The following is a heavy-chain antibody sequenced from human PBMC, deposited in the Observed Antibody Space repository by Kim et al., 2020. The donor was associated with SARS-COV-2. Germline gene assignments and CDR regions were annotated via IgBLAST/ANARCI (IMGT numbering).Heavy chain of an antibody. J-gene: IGHJ4*02. CDR1: GGSVSSGGYY. D-gene: IGHD1-26*01. V-gene: IGHV4-31*03. Sequence: SETLSLTCTVSGGSVSSGGYYWSWIRQHPGKGLEWIGYIYYSGSTYYNPSLKSRVTISVDTSKNQFSLKLSSVTAADTAVYYCARVDGSADFDYWGPGTLVTVSS. CDR3: ARVDGSADFDY. CDR2: IYYSGST.